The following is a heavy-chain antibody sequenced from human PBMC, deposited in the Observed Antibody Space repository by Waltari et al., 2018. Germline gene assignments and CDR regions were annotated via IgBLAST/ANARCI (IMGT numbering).Heavy chain of an antibody. CDR3: ARRYSYGSSNWFDP. V-gene: IGHV4-39*01. CDR2: SYCRGRA. Sequence: QLQLQESGPGLVKPSETLSLTCSVSGGSIRSSDYYWGWIRRAAGRGGEWSGCSYCRGRAKYNSAFKSRVTISVDTSKNQFSLKLSSVTAADTAVYYCARRYSYGSSNWFDPWGQGTLVTVSS. D-gene: IGHD5-18*01. J-gene: IGHJ5*02. CDR1: GGSIRSSDYY.